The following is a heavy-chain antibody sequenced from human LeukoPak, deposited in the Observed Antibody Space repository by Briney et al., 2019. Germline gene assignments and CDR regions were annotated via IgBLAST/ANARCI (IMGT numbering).Heavy chain of an antibody. CDR3: ARSRSPLYDSSGYYFDY. V-gene: IGHV4-31*03. Sequence: PSETLSLTCTVSGGSISSGGYYWSWIRQHPGKGLEWIGYIYYSGSTYYNPSLKSRVTISVDTSKNQFSLKLSSVTAADTAVYYCARSRSPLYDSSGYYFDYWGQGTLVTVSS. D-gene: IGHD3-22*01. CDR1: GGSISSGGYY. CDR2: IYYSGST. J-gene: IGHJ4*02.